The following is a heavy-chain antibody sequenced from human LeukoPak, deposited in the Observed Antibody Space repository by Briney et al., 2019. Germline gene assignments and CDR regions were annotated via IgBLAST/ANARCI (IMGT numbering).Heavy chain of an antibody. Sequence: PGGSLRLSCAASGFTFSSFWMSWVRQAPGKGLEWVAHIKEDGSKQSYVDSVKGRFTISRDNAKNSVYLQMNSLRAEDTAVYYCARVATWFDPWGQGSLVTVSS. CDR2: IKEDGSKQ. V-gene: IGHV3-7*04. CDR3: ARVATWFDP. J-gene: IGHJ5*02. CDR1: GFTFSSFW.